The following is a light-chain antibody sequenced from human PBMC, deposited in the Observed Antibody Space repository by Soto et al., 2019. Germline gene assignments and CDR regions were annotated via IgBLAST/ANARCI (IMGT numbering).Light chain of an antibody. CDR1: QSLLHSNGYNY. CDR2: LGS. CDR3: MQALQTLLT. J-gene: IGKJ4*01. Sequence: DIVMTQSPLSLPVTPGEPASISCRSSQSLLHSNGYNYLDWYLQKPGQSPQLLIYLGSNRASGVTDRFSVSGSGTDFTLKISRVEAEDVGVYYCMQALQTLLTFGGGTKVEIK. V-gene: IGKV2-28*01.